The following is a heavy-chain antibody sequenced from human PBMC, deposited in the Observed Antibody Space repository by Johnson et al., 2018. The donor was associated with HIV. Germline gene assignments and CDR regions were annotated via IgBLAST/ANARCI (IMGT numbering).Heavy chain of an antibody. CDR3: AREGNYYDSSSHVFDI. D-gene: IGHD3-22*01. Sequence: QVQLVESEGGLVKPGGSLRLSCAASGFTFSSYGMHWVRQAPGKGLEWVAVISYDGSNKNYADSVKGRFTVSRDNSKNTLFLQMNSLRAEDTAVHYCAREGNYYDSSSHVFDIWGQGTMVTVSS. CDR1: GFTFSSYG. J-gene: IGHJ3*02. V-gene: IGHV3-30*03. CDR2: ISYDGSNK.